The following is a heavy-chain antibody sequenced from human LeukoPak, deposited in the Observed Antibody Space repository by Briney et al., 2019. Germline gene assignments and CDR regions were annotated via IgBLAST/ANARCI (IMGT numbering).Heavy chain of an antibody. V-gene: IGHV3-33*06. D-gene: IGHD3-22*01. CDR3: AKGRHYYDSSGYYLDY. Sequence: GGSLRLSCAASGFTFSSYGMHWVRQAPGKGLEWVAVIWYDGSNKYYADSVKGRFTISRDNSKNTLYLQMNSLRAEDTAVYYCAKGRHYYDSSGYYLDYWGQGTLVTVSS. CDR1: GFTFSSYG. J-gene: IGHJ4*02. CDR2: IWYDGSNK.